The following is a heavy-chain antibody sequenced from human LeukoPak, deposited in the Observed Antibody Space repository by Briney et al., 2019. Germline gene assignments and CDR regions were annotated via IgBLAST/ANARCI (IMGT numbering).Heavy chain of an antibody. Sequence: GGSLRLSCAASGFTFSSYWMSWVRQAPGKGLEWVANIKRDESEKYYVDSLKGRFTISRDNAKNSLYLQMNSLRAEDTAVYYCARDPGSGYEEHFDYWGQGTLVTVSS. CDR2: IKRDESEK. V-gene: IGHV3-7*03. D-gene: IGHD5-12*01. J-gene: IGHJ4*02. CDR3: ARDPGSGYEEHFDY. CDR1: GFTFSSYW.